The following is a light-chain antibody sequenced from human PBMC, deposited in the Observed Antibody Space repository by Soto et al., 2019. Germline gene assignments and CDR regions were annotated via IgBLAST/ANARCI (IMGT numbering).Light chain of an antibody. CDR3: QQYNNWPWT. Sequence: EIVTTQSPATLSLSPGERATLSCRASRRITTVAWYQQKPGQAPRLLIYGLSIRAPGVPARFSVSGSGTEFTLTISSLQSEDFAVYYCQQYNNWPWTFGQGTKVDIK. J-gene: IGKJ1*01. CDR2: GLS. V-gene: IGKV3-15*01. CDR1: RRITT.